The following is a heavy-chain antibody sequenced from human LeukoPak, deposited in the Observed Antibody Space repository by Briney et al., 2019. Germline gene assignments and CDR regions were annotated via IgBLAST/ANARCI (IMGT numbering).Heavy chain of an antibody. CDR2: IYSGGST. V-gene: IGHV3-53*01. CDR1: GFTVSSTY. Sequence: PGGSLRLSCAASGFTVSSTYMSWVRQAPGKGLEWVSIIYSGGSTYYADSVKGRFTISRDNSKNTLYLQMNSLRAEDTAFYYCARDAATGHDAFDIWGQGTMVTVSS. J-gene: IGHJ3*02. D-gene: IGHD4-17*01. CDR3: ARDAATGHDAFDI.